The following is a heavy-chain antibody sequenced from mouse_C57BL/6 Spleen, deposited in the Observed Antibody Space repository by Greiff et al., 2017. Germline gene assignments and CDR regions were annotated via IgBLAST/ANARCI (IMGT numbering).Heavy chain of an antibody. V-gene: IGHV1-50*01. CDR3: ARHYYGSSYRGAMDY. Sequence: QVQLQQPGAELVKPGASVKLSCKASGYTFTSYWMQWVQQRPGQGLEWIGEIDPSDSYTNYNQKFKGEATLTVDTSSSTAYMQLSSLTSEDSAVYYCARHYYGSSYRGAMDYWGQGTSVTVSS. CDR1: GYTFTSYW. CDR2: IDPSDSYT. J-gene: IGHJ4*01. D-gene: IGHD1-1*01.